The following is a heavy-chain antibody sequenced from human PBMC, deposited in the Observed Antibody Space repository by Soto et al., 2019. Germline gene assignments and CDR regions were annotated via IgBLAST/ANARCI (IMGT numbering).Heavy chain of an antibody. CDR3: ARIRYPRYGMDV. D-gene: IGHD3-9*01. J-gene: IGHJ6*02. Sequence: SETLSLTCTVSGGSISSGGYYWSWIRQHPGKGLEWIGYIYYSGSTYYNPSLKSRVTISVDTSKNQFSLKLSSVTAADTAVYYCARIRYPRYGMDVWGQGTTVTVSS. CDR2: IYYSGST. CDR1: GGSISSGGYY. V-gene: IGHV4-31*03.